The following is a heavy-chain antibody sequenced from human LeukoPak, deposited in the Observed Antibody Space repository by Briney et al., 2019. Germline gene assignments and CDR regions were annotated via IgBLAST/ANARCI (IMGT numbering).Heavy chain of an antibody. CDR2: ISYDGSNK. Sequence: GRSLRLSCAASGFTFSSYGMHWVRQAPGKGLEWVAGISYDGSNKYYADSVKGRFTISRDNSKNTLYLQMNSLRAEDTAVYYCAKGQRNIAVESIQFDYWGQGTLVTVSS. CDR1: GFTFSSYG. V-gene: IGHV3-30*18. J-gene: IGHJ4*02. D-gene: IGHD6-19*01. CDR3: AKGQRNIAVESIQFDY.